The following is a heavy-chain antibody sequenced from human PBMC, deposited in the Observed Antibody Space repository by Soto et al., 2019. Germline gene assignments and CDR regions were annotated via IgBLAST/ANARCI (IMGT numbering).Heavy chain of an antibody. CDR3: ARGLRGYDYYFDY. J-gene: IGHJ4*02. D-gene: IGHD3-22*01. V-gene: IGHV4-59*01. CDR1: CGSISSYY. Sequence: SETLSLTCTVSCGSISSYYWHCIRQPPGRGLEWIGYIHSRGSTNYRPSLKSRVTISADTSKNQFSLKLSSVTAADTAVYYCARGLRGYDYYFDYWGQATLVT. CDR2: IHSRGST.